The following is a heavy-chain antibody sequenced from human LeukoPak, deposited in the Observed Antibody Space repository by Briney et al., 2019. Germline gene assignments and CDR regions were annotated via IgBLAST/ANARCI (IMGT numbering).Heavy chain of an antibody. J-gene: IGHJ4*02. CDR1: GGSISSSNW. Sequence: PSETLSLTCAVSGGSISSSNWWSWVRQPPGKGLEWIGEINHSGSTNYNPSLKSRVTISVDTSKNQFSLKLSSVTAADTAVYYCARGKGSGWTFDYWGQGTLVTVSS. V-gene: IGHV4-4*02. CDR2: INHSGST. D-gene: IGHD6-19*01. CDR3: ARGKGSGWTFDY.